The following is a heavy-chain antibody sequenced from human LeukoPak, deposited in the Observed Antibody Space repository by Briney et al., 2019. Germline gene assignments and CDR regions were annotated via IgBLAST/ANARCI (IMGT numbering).Heavy chain of an antibody. CDR3: ACLTTADAFDI. CDR2: IYDSGST. CDR1: GGSISSYY. D-gene: IGHD3-22*01. V-gene: IGHV4-59*01. Sequence: SETLSLTCTVSGGSISSYYWSWIRQPPGKGLEWIGYIYDSGSTNYNTSLKSRVTISVDTSKNQFSLKLSSVTAADTAVYYCACLTTADAFDIWGQGTMVTVSS. J-gene: IGHJ3*02.